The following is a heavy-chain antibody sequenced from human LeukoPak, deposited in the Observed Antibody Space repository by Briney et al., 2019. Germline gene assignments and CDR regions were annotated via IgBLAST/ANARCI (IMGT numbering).Heavy chain of an antibody. CDR3: AREGYSSGRYRFDP. CDR2: INHSGST. J-gene: IGHJ5*02. D-gene: IGHD6-19*01. CDR1: GGSFSGYY. V-gene: IGHV4-34*01. Sequence: SETLSLTCAVYGGSFSGYYWSWIRQPPGKGLEWIGEINHSGSTNYNPSLKSRVTISVDTSKNQFSLKLSSVTAADTAVYYCAREGYSSGRYRFDPWGQGTLVTVSS.